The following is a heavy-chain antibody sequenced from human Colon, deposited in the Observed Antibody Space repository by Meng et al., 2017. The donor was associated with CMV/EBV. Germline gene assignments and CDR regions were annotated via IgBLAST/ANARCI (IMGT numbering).Heavy chain of an antibody. CDR3: AKDAPLVEPTTTPWAFDV. D-gene: IGHD2-2*01. CDR2: VYYSGST. CDR1: PGSINSYY. J-gene: IGHJ3*01. V-gene: IGHV4-59*01. Sequence: SETLSLTCTVSPGSINSYYFSWIRQPPGKGLEWIGYVYYSGSTNYNPSFERRATISIDTSKNQSSLRLTSVTAADAALYYCAKDAPLVEPTTTPWAFDVWGQGTMVTVSS.